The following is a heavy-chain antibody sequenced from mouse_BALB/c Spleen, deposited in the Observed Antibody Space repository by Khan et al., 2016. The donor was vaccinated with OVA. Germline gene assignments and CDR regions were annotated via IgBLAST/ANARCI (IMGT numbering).Heavy chain of an antibody. CDR3: AIRDYVDY. CDR2: ISTDSVNT. V-gene: IGHV1S137*01. Sequence: QIQLVQSGPELVRPGVSVKISCKGSGYTFPDYSMHWVKQSHAKSLEWIGVISTDSVNTNYNQKFKGKATLTVDKSSSTAYMELARMTSEDSAIYYFAIRDYVDYWGQGTTLTVSS. J-gene: IGHJ2*01. CDR1: GYTFPDYS.